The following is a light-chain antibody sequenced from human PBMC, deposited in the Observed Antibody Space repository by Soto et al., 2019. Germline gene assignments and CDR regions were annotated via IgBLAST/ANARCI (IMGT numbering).Light chain of an antibody. Sequence: EIVLTQSPGTLSLSPGDRATLSCGASQSVNSNYLAWYQHKPGQAPRLLIYGASSRATGVSDRFSGSGSGIDLTLNVSRLEPEDFAVYYCQQYRTSPPYTFGQGTKLEIK. J-gene: IGKJ2*01. CDR1: QSVNSNY. CDR2: GAS. V-gene: IGKV3-20*01. CDR3: QQYRTSPPYT.